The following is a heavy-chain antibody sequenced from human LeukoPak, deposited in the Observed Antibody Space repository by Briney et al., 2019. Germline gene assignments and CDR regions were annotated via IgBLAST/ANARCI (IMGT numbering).Heavy chain of an antibody. CDR2: IWFDGVRN. Sequence: PGGSLRLSCAASGFTFNTYGMHWVRQAPGKGLEWVAVIWFDGVRNSYADSVKGRFTISRDNSKNTLYLQISSLRAEDTAVYYCARDRRDGYNSPLDYWGQGTLATVSS. CDR1: GFTFNTYG. J-gene: IGHJ4*02. V-gene: IGHV3-33*01. CDR3: ARDRRDGYNSPLDY. D-gene: IGHD5-24*01.